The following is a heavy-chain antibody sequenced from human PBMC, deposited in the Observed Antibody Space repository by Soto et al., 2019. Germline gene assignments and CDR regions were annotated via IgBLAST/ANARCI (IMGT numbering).Heavy chain of an antibody. CDR1: GFTFSSYA. CDR2: ISYDGSNK. D-gene: IGHD4-17*01. Sequence: GGSLRLSCAASGFTFSSYAMHWVRQAPGKGLEWVAVISYDGSNKYYADSVKGRFTISRDNSKNTLYLQMNSLRAEDTAVYYCARCRGDYGANAGLDYWGQGTVVTVSS. V-gene: IGHV3-30-3*01. J-gene: IGHJ4*02. CDR3: ARCRGDYGANAGLDY.